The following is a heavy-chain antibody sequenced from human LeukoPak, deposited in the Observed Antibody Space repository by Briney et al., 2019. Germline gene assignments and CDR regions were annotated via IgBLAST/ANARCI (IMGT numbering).Heavy chain of an antibody. CDR2: IIPIFGTA. CDR3: ARVLDSSSWYSDY. D-gene: IGHD6-13*01. Sequence: SVKVSCKTSGYIFTNYGFSWVRQAPGQGLEWMGGIIPIFGTANYAQKFQGRVTITADESTSTAYMELSSLRSEDTAVYYCARVLDSSSWYSDYWGQGTLVTVSS. CDR1: GYIFTNYG. J-gene: IGHJ4*02. V-gene: IGHV1-69*13.